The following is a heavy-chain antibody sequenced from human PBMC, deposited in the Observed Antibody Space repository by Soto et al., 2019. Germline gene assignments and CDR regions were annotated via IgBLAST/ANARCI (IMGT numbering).Heavy chain of an antibody. V-gene: IGHV4-59*01. Sequence: SETLSLTCTVSGGSISSYYWSWIRQPPGKGLEWIGYIYYSGSTNYNPSLKSRVTISVDTSKNQFSLKLSSVTAADTAVYYCARESRDYGDYMYWGQGTLVTVSS. CDR3: ARESRDYGDYMY. D-gene: IGHD4-17*01. CDR2: IYYSGST. CDR1: GGSISSYY. J-gene: IGHJ4*02.